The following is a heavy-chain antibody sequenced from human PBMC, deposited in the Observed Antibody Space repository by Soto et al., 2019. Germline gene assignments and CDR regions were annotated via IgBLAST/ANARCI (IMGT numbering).Heavy chain of an antibody. J-gene: IGHJ4*02. CDR1: GFTFNSYW. CDR3: ARQAFFDY. V-gene: IGHV3-74*01. Sequence: GGSLRLSCAASGFTFNSYWVHWVRQAPGKGPVWVSHINSDGSSTSYADSVKGRFTISRDNAKNTLYLQMNSLRAEDTAVYYCARQAFFDYWGQGTLVTVSS. CDR2: INSDGSST.